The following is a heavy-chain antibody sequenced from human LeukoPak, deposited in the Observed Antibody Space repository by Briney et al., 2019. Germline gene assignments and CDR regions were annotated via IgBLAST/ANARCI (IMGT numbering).Heavy chain of an antibody. D-gene: IGHD4-17*01. CDR2: IYYSGST. CDR3: ARVGGDYPSPIDY. V-gene: IGHV4-39*07. J-gene: IGHJ4*02. Sequence: SETLSLTCTLSGGSISSSSYYWGWIPQPPGKGLEWIGSIYYSGSTYYNPSLKSRVTISVDTSKNQFSLKLSSVSAADTAVYYCARVGGDYPSPIDYWGQGTLVTVSS. CDR1: GGSISSSSYY.